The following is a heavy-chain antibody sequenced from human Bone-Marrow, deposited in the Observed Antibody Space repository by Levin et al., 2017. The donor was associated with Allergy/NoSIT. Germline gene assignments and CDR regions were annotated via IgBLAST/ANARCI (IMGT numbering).Heavy chain of an antibody. CDR2: INTKTGNP. CDR3: ARKKVCDTTSCYGAFDY. J-gene: IGHJ4*02. V-gene: IGHV7-4-1*02. D-gene: IGHD2-2*01. Sequence: GASVKVSCKASGYTFTTYNINWVRQAPGQGPEWMGWINTKTGNPTYAQGFTGRFVLSLDTSVSTTYLQINTLSAEDTAVYYCARKKVCDTTSCYGAFDYWGQGTLVTVSS. CDR1: GYTFTTYN.